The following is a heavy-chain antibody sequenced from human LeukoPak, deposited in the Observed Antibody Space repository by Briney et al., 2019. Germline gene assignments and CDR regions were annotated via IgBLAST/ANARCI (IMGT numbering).Heavy chain of an antibody. D-gene: IGHD1-26*01. CDR1: GYTFTGYY. J-gene: IGHJ6*03. CDR2: INPNSGGT. Sequence: ASVKVSCKASGYTFTGYYMHWVRQAPGQGLEWMGWINPNSGGTNYAQKFQGRVTMTRDTSISTAYMELSRLRSDDTAVYYCARSGNYEGDYYYYMDVWGKGTTVTVSS. V-gene: IGHV1-2*02. CDR3: ARSGNYEGDYYYYMDV.